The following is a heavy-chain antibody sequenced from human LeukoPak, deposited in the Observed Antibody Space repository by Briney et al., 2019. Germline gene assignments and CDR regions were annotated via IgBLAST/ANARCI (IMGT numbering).Heavy chain of an antibody. CDR2: ISGSGGST. Sequence: GGSLRLSCAASGFTFSTYWMSWARQAPGKGLEWVSAISGSGGSTYYADSVKGRFTISRDNSKNTLYLQMNSLRAEDTAVYYCAKDGPKNYYDSKTRDAFDIWGQGTMVTVSS. CDR3: AKDGPKNYYDSKTRDAFDI. D-gene: IGHD3-22*01. J-gene: IGHJ3*02. CDR1: GFTFSTYW. V-gene: IGHV3-23*01.